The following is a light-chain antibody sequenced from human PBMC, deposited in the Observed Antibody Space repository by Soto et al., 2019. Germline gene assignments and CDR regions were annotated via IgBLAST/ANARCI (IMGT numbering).Light chain of an antibody. Sequence: QSVLTQPASVSGSPGKSITISCTATSSDVGSYNYVSWYQQHPGKAPKLMIYEVSNRPSGVSNRFSGSKSGNTASLTISGLQAEDEADYYCNSYTSTNTWVFGTGTKLTVL. J-gene: IGLJ1*01. CDR2: EVS. CDR1: SSDVGSYNY. V-gene: IGLV2-14*01. CDR3: NSYTSTNTWV.